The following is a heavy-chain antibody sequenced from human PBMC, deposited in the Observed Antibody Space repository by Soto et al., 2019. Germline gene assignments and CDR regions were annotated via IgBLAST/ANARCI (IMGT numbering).Heavy chain of an antibody. CDR2: ISYDGSNK. D-gene: IGHD1-1*01. CDR3: ARPPGWNGEYYFDY. V-gene: IGHV3-30-3*01. CDR1: GFTFSSYA. Sequence: GGSLRLSCAASGFTFSSYAMHWVRQAPGKGLEWVAVISYDGSNKYYADSVKGRFTISRDNSKNTLYLQMNSLRAEDTAVYYCARPPGWNGEYYFDYWGQGTLVTVSS. J-gene: IGHJ4*02.